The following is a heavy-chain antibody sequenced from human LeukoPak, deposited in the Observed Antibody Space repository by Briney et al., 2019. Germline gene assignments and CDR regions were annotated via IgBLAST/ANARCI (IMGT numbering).Heavy chain of an antibody. CDR1: GDSISGYY. D-gene: IGHD3-16*01. Sequence: SETLSLTCTGSGDSISGYYWKWIRRPPGKGLEWIGCISDSGSANYNPSLNSGATISVDTSKSQVSLKVSSVTAADTALYFCARLNFRGGEALHFDSWVQGTLVTVSS. J-gene: IGHJ4*02. CDR3: ARLNFRGGEALHFDS. CDR2: ISDSGSA. V-gene: IGHV4-59*01.